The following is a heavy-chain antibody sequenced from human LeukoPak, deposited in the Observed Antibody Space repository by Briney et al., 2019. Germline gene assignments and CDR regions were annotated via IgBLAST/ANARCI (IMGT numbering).Heavy chain of an antibody. D-gene: IGHD7-27*01. CDR2: IYHSGST. CDR3: AREGWGSVYAFDI. CDR1: GYSISSGYY. V-gene: IGHV4-38-2*02. J-gene: IGHJ3*02. Sequence: PSETLSLTCAVSGYSISSGYYWGWIRQPPGKGLEWIGSIYHSGSTYYNPSLKSRVTISVDTSKNQFSVKLSSVTAADTAVYHCAREGWGSVYAFDIWGQGTMVTVSS.